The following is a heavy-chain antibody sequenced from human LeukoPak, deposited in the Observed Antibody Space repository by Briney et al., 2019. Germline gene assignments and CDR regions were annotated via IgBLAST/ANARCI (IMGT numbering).Heavy chain of an antibody. CDR1: GFTVSNNH. CDR2: IYSGGTT. V-gene: IGHV3-53*01. D-gene: IGHD4-23*01. J-gene: IGHJ3*02. Sequence: GGSLRLSCAASGFTVSNNHMSWARQAPGKGLNWVSIIYSGGTTYYADSVKGRFTISRDNSKNTLYLQMNSLRAEDTAVYYCARDADYGGSPDAFDIWGRGTIVTVSS. CDR3: ARDADYGGSPDAFDI.